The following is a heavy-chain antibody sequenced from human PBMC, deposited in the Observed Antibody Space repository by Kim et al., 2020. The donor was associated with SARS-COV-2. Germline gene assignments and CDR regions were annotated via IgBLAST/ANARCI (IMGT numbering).Heavy chain of an antibody. D-gene: IGHD5-18*01. J-gene: IGHJ4*02. CDR2: INPNSGGT. CDR1: GYTFTGYY. V-gene: IGHV1-2*06. Sequence: ASVKVSCKASGYTFTGYYMHWVRQAPGQGLEWMGRINPNSGGTNYAQKFQGRVTMTRDTSISTAYMELSRLRSDDTAVYYCASNVDTAMVNNYWGQGTLVTVSS. CDR3: ASNVDTAMVNNY.